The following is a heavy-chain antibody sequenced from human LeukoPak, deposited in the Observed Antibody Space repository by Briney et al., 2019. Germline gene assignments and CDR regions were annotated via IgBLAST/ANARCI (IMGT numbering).Heavy chain of an antibody. D-gene: IGHD1-26*01. CDR1: GLTVSSNC. CDR2: IYSGGNT. V-gene: IGHV3-53*01. CDR3: ARDVRGSYSCDY. Sequence: PGGSLRLSCAASGLTVSSNCMSWVRQAPGKGLEWVSFIYSGGNTYYADSVKGRFTISRDNAKNPLYLQMNSLRAEDTAVYYCARDVRGSYSCDYWGQGTLVTVSS. J-gene: IGHJ4*02.